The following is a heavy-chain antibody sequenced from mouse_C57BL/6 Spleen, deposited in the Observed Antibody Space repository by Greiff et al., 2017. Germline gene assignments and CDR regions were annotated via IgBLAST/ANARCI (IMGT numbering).Heavy chain of an antibody. Sequence: VQLKQSGPELVKPGASVKMSCKASGYTFTDYNMHWVKQSHGKSLEWIGYINPNNGGTFYNQKFKGKATLTVDKSSSTAYMELRSLTSEDTAVYDCARRYDGYYGYFDVWGTGTTVTVSS. CDR1: GYTFTDYN. D-gene: IGHD2-3*01. CDR2: INPNNGGT. J-gene: IGHJ1*03. CDR3: ARRYDGYYGYFDV. V-gene: IGHV1-18*01.